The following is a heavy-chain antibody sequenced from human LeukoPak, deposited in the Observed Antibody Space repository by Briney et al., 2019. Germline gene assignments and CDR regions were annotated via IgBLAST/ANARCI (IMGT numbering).Heavy chain of an antibody. CDR1: GFTFSSYS. Sequence: SGGSLRLSCAASGFTFSSYSMNWVRQAPGKGLQWVSSISTSSSYIYYADSVKGRFTISRDSAKNSLYLQMNSLRAEDTAVYYCARITIVREGDFFDYWGQGTLVTVSS. V-gene: IGHV3-21*06. CDR2: ISTSSSYI. D-gene: IGHD3-10*01. J-gene: IGHJ4*02. CDR3: ARITIVREGDFFDY.